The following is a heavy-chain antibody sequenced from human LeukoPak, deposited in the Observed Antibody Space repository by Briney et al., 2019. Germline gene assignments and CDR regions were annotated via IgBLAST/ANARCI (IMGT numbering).Heavy chain of an antibody. CDR2: ISYDGSNK. D-gene: IGHD1-7*01. V-gene: IGHV3-30*04. CDR1: GFTLSSYA. CDR3: ARTTHNWNYGFTFDY. J-gene: IGHJ4*02. Sequence: PGGSLRLSCAASGFTLSSYAMHWVRQAPGKGLEWVAVISYDGSNKYYADSVKGRFTISRDNSKNTLYLQMNSLRAEDTAVYYCARTTHNWNYGFTFDYWGQGTLVTVSS.